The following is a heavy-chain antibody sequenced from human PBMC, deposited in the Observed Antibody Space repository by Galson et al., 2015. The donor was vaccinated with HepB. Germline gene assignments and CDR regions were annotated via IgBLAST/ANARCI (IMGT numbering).Heavy chain of an antibody. J-gene: IGHJ4*02. Sequence: TLSLTCAVSGVSFSDYYWTWIRQPPGKGLEWIGEIYHIGLTNYNRSPKIRVTISVNTSENKFSLRLNSVTVADTAVYYCARKLPQPPRHDYFDYWGLGRLVTVS. CDR2: IYHIGLT. D-gene: IGHD5-18*01. CDR3: ARKLPQPPRHDYFDY. CDR1: GVSFSDYY. V-gene: IGHV4-34*01.